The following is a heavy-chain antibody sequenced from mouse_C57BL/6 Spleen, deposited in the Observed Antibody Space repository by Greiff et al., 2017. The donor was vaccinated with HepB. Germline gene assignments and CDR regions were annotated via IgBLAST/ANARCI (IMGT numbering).Heavy chain of an antibody. V-gene: IGHV1-81*01. CDR3: ARNYDYDGRLPFDY. J-gene: IGHJ2*01. D-gene: IGHD2-4*01. CDR2: IYPRSGNT. CDR1: GYTFTSYG. Sequence: QVQLQQSGAELARPGASVKLSCKASGYTFTSYGISWVKQRTGQGLEWIGEIYPRSGNTYYNEKFKGKATLTADKSSSTAYMELRSLTSEDSAVYFCARNYDYDGRLPFDYWGQGTTLTVSS.